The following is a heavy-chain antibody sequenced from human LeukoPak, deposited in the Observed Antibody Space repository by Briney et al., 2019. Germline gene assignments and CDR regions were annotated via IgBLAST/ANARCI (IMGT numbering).Heavy chain of an antibody. D-gene: IGHD2-15*01. V-gene: IGHV4-59*01. Sequence: SETLSLTCTVSGGSISSYYWSWIRQPPGKGLEWIGYIYYSGSTNYNPSLKSRVTISVDTSKNQFSLKLSSVTAADTAVYYCARGSYCSGGSCYSDYYYYMDVWGKGTTVTVSS. CDR3: ARGSYCSGGSCYSDYYYYMDV. J-gene: IGHJ6*03. CDR1: GGSISSYY. CDR2: IYYSGST.